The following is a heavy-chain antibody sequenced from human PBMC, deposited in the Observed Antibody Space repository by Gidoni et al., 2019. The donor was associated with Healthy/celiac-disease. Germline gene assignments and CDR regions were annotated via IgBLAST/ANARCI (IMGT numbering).Heavy chain of an antibody. D-gene: IGHD3-10*01. J-gene: IGHJ4*02. CDR2: IIHIFGTA. CDR3: ARGESGMVRGGRCFDY. V-gene: IGHV1-69*01. Sequence: QVQLVQSGAEVKKPGSSVKVSCKASGGTFSSYAISWVRQAPGQGLEWMGEIIHIFGTANYAQKFQGRVTITADESTSTAYMELSSLRSEDTAVYYCARGESGMVRGGRCFDYWGQGTLVTVSS. CDR1: GGTFSSYA.